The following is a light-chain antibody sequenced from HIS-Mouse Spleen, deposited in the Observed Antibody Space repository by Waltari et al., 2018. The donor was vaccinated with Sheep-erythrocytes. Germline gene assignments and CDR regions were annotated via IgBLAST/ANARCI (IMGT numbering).Light chain of an antibody. CDR3: QQYGSSRQQTFT. CDR2: GAS. CDR1: QSVSSSY. Sequence: EIVLTQSPGTLSLSPGERPTLPCRASQSVSSSYLAWYQQKPGQAPRLLIYGASSRATGIPDRFSGSGSGTDFTLTISRLEPEDFAVYYCQQYGSSRQQTFTFGPGTKVDIK. V-gene: IGKV3-20*01. J-gene: IGKJ3*01.